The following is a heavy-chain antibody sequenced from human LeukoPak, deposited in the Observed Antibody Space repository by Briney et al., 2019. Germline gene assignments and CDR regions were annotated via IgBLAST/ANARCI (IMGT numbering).Heavy chain of an antibody. CDR2: IKQDGSDK. Sequence: HPGGSLRLSCAASGFTFTKYWMTWVRQAPGKGLEWVGNIKQDGSDKNYMDSVKGRFTISRDNTKNSVYLQMNSLRAEDTAVYYCAKDTFSQFYSSSWYVGGPGADYWGQGTLVTVSS. D-gene: IGHD6-13*01. CDR3: AKDTFSQFYSSSWYVGGPGADY. CDR1: GFTFTKYW. J-gene: IGHJ4*02. V-gene: IGHV3-7*01.